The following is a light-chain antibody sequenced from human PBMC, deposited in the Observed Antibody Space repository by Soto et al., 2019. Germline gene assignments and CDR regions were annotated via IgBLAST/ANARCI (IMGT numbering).Light chain of an antibody. Sequence: EIVLTQSPGTLSLSPGERATLSCRASQSFSSRYLAWYQQKPGQAPRLLIYGSSTRATGIPDRFSGSGSGTDFTLTISRLEPEDFAVYYCQQYGSSSYTFGQGTKLEIK. CDR1: QSFSSRY. V-gene: IGKV3-20*01. J-gene: IGKJ2*01. CDR3: QQYGSSSYT. CDR2: GSS.